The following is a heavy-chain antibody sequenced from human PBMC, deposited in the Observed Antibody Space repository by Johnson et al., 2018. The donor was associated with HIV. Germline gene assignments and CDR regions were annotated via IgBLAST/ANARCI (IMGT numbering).Heavy chain of an antibody. Sequence: QVQLVESGGGLVKPGGSLRLSCAASGFTFSDYYMSWIRQAPGKGLEWISYISTSGSSIYYADSVKGRFTISRDNSKNTLYLQMNSLRAEDTAVYYCARVRSSSAYAFDIWGQGTMVTVSS. CDR1: GFTFSDYY. V-gene: IGHV3-11*04. CDR2: ISTSGSSI. CDR3: ARVRSSSAYAFDI. D-gene: IGHD6-13*01. J-gene: IGHJ3*02.